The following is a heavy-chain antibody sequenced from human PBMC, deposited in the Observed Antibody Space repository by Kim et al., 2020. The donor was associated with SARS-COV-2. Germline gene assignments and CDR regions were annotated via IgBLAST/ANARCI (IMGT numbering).Heavy chain of an antibody. CDR2: IYYSGST. Sequence: SETLSLTCTVSGGSISSYYWSWIRQPPGKGLEWIGYIYYSGSTNYNPSLKSRVTISVDTSKNQFSLKLSSVTAADTAVYYCAREGIDGFGDPPGGEYYFDYWGQGTLVTVSS. CDR3: AREGIDGFGDPPGGEYYFDY. J-gene: IGHJ4*02. D-gene: IGHD3-10*01. V-gene: IGHV4-59*13. CDR1: GGSISSYY.